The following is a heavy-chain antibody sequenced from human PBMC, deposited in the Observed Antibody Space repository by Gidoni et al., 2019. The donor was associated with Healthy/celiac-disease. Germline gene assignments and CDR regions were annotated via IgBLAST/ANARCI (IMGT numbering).Heavy chain of an antibody. Sequence: EVQLLESGGGLVQPGGSLRLSCAASGFPFSSYAMSWVRQAPGTGLEWVSAISGSGGSTYYADSVKGRFTISRDNSKNTLYLQMNSLRAEDTAVYYCAKAIAAAGKYYYYYGMDVWGQGTTVTVSS. V-gene: IGHV3-23*01. D-gene: IGHD6-13*01. CDR2: ISGSGGST. CDR1: GFPFSSYA. J-gene: IGHJ6*02. CDR3: AKAIAAAGKYYYYYGMDV.